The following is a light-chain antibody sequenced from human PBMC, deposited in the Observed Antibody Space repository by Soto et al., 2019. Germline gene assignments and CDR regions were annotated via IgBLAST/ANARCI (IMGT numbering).Light chain of an antibody. CDR3: QAHVSQPAEYT. Sequence: EIMLTQSPGPLSLSPGERATLSCRTRQSVFSSHLAWYQQQSGHAPRLLIYAVSRRATGTPARFSGSGSGTDFTLTITRLEPEDFAVYYCQAHVSQPAEYTFGQGTKLEIK. J-gene: IGKJ2*01. CDR1: QSVFSSH. CDR2: AVS. V-gene: IGKV3-20*01.